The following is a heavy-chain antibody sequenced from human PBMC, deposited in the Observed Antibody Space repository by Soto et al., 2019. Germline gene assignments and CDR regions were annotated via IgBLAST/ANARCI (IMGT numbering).Heavy chain of an antibody. CDR2: IWYDGGNK. CDR3: ARGAEAAGNHYGMDV. V-gene: IGHV3-33*01. Sequence: PGGSLRLSCAASGFTFSSYGMHWVRQAPGKGLEWVAVIWYDGGNKYYADSVKGRFTISRDNSKNTLYLQMNSLRAEDTAVYYCARGAEAAGNHYGMDVWGQGTTVTVSS. J-gene: IGHJ6*02. CDR1: GFTFSSYG. D-gene: IGHD6-13*01.